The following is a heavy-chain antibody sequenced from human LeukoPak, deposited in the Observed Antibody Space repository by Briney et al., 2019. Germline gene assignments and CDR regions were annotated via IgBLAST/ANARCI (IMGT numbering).Heavy chain of an antibody. CDR2: ISSSGSTI. CDR1: GFTFSSYE. Sequence: PGGPLRLSCAASGFTFSSYEMNWVRQAPGKGLEWVSYISSSGSTIYYADSVKGRFTISRDNAKNSLYLQMNSLRAEDTAVYYCARTGRDLSYSSGWYVSYYYYMDVWGKGTTVTISS. D-gene: IGHD6-19*01. V-gene: IGHV3-48*03. CDR3: ARTGRDLSYSSGWYVSYYYYMDV. J-gene: IGHJ6*03.